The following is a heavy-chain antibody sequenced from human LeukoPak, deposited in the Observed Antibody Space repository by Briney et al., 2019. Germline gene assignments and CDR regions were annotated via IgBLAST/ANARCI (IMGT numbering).Heavy chain of an antibody. D-gene: IGHD3-22*01. CDR3: AREEYYYDSSGYYLHDAFDI. CDR2: IYYSGST. CDR1: GGSLSSGGYY. V-gene: IGHV4-31*03. Sequence: SETLSLTCTVSGGSLSSGGYYWSWIRQHPGTGLEWIGYIYYSGSTYYNPSLKSRVTISVDTSKNQFSLKLSSVTAADTAVYYCAREEYYYDSSGYYLHDAFDIWGQGTMVTVSS. J-gene: IGHJ3*02.